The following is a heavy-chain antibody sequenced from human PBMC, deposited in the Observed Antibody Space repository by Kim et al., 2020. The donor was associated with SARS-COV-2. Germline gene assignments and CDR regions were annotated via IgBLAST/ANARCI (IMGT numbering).Heavy chain of an antibody. CDR3: PKCYGTTIFGVVIIPYDAFDI. CDR1: GFTFSSYA. D-gene: IGHD3-3*01. CDR2: ISGSGGST. Sequence: GGSLRLSCAASGFTFSSYAMSWVRQAPGKGLEWVSAISGSGGSTYYADSVKGRFTISRDTSKNTLYLQMNSLRAEDTAVYYCPKCYGTTIFGVVIIPYDAFDIWGQGTMVTVSS. J-gene: IGHJ3*02. V-gene: IGHV3-23*01.